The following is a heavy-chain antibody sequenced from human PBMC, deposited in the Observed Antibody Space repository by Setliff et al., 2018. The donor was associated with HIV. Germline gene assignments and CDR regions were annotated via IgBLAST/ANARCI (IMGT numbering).Heavy chain of an antibody. CDR1: GYMFTNYF. CDR3: ARALYTNLAHFDY. V-gene: IGHV1-46*01. J-gene: IGHJ4*02. CDR2: VNPSGGDT. D-gene: IGHD2-2*02. Sequence: ASVKVSCKASGYMFTNYFIHWVRQPPGQGLQWMAIVNPSGGDTSYAEKFQGRVTMTSDTSTSTVYMDLSSLGSEDTAVYYCARALYTNLAHFDYWGQGTLVTVSS.